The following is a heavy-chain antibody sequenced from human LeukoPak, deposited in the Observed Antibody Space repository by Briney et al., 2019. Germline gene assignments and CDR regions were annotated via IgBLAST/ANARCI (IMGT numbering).Heavy chain of an antibody. CDR3: ARRLDSWSFDS. V-gene: IGHV4-38-2*01. D-gene: IGHD3-9*01. CDR1: GYSLSIGYY. CDR2: MYRSGYT. Sequence: PSETLSPTCAVSGYSLSIGYYWGWIRQPPGKGLEWIGNMYRSGYTYYNPSLKSRVTISVDTSKNQFSLKLSSVTAADTAVYYCARRLDSWSFDSWGQGTLVTVSS. J-gene: IGHJ4*02.